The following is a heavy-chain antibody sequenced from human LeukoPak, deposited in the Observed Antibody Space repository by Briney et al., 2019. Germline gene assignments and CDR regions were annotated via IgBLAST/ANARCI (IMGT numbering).Heavy chain of an antibody. J-gene: IGHJ4*02. CDR3: ARGWYYDYVWGSYRYSYFDY. CDR2: INHSGST. V-gene: IGHV4-34*01. Sequence: SETLSLTCAVYGGSFSGYYWSWIRQPPGKGLDWIGEINHSGSTNYNPSLKSRVTISVDTSKNQFSLKLSSVTAADTAVYYCARGWYYDYVWGSYRYSYFDYWGQGTLVTVSS. CDR1: GGSFSGYY. D-gene: IGHD3-16*02.